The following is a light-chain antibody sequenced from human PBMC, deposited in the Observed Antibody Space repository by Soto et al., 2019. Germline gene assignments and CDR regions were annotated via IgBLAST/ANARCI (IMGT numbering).Light chain of an antibody. V-gene: IGLV1-40*01. CDR3: QSYDSSLCGSV. J-gene: IGLJ2*01. Sequence: QSVLTQPPSVSGAPGQRVTISCTGSSSNIGAGYDVHWYQQLPGTAPKLLIYGNSNRPSGVPDRFSCSKSGTSASLAITGLQAEDEADYYCQSYDSSLCGSVLGGGTKLTVL. CDR2: GNS. CDR1: SSNIGAGYD.